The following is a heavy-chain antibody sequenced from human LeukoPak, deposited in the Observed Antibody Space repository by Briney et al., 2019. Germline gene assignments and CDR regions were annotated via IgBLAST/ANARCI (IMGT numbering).Heavy chain of an antibody. J-gene: IGHJ4*02. Sequence: SETLSLTCTVSGYSISSGYYWGWIRQPPGKGLEWTGSIYHSGSTYYNPSLKSRVTISVDTSKNQFSLKLSSVTAADTAVYYCARGPPYCSSTSCYGYRFDYWGQGTLVTVSS. CDR1: GYSISSGYY. CDR2: IYHSGST. V-gene: IGHV4-38-2*02. D-gene: IGHD2-2*01. CDR3: ARGPPYCSSTSCYGYRFDY.